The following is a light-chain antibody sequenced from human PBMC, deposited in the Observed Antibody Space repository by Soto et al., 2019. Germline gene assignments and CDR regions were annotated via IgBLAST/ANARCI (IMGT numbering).Light chain of an antibody. J-gene: IGKJ4*01. CDR1: QSLVYSDGNTY. Sequence: DVVMTQSPLSLPVTLGQPASISCRSSQSLVYSDGNTYLNWFQQRPGQSPRRLIYKVSNRDSWVPGKFSGSRSGPDFTLEISWVEAEDVGGYYCLQAPLWRLTFGGGTKVEIK. CDR2: KVS. CDR3: LQAPLWRLT. V-gene: IGKV2-30*01.